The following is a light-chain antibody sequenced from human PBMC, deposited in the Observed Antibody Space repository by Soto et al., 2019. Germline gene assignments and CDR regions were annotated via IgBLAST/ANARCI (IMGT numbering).Light chain of an antibody. CDR2: EVS. J-gene: IGLJ3*02. V-gene: IGLV2-8*01. CDR1: SSDVGGYTY. CDR3: SSYAGSNFWV. Sequence: QSALTQPPSASGSPGQSVTISCTGTSSDVGGYTYVSWYQQHPGKAPKLIIYEVSKRPSGVPDRFSDSKSGNTASLTVSGLQAEDEADYYCSSYAGSNFWVFGGGTKLTVL.